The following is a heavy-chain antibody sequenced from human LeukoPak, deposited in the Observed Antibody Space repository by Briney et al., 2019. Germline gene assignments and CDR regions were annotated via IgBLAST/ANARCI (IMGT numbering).Heavy chain of an antibody. J-gene: IGHJ4*02. CDR3: ARRRGESDY. D-gene: IGHD3-10*01. V-gene: IGHV4-30-2*01. CDR1: GGSISSGGYY. Sequence: SETLSLTCTVSGGSISSGGYYWSWIRQPPGKGLEWIGEINHSGSTNYNPSLKSRVTISVDTSKNQFSLKLSSVTAADTAVYYCARRRGESDYWGQGTLVTVSS. CDR2: INHSGST.